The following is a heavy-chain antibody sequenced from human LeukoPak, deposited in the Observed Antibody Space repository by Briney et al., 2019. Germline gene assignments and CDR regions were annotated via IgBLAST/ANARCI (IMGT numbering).Heavy chain of an antibody. J-gene: IGHJ6*02. D-gene: IGHD3-9*01. CDR1: GFTFSSYG. CDR3: AKDYLGSGIRYFDWLLYEGGWGMDV. Sequence: GGSLRLSCAASGFTFSSYGMHWVRQAPGKGLEWVAVISYDGSNKYYADSVKGRFTISRDNSKNTLYLQMNSLRAEDTAVYYCAKDYLGSGIRYFDWLLYEGGWGMDVWSQGTTVTVSS. V-gene: IGHV3-30*18. CDR2: ISYDGSNK.